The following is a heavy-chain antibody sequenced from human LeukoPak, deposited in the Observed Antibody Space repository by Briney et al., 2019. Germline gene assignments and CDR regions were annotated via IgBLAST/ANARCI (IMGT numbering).Heavy chain of an antibody. CDR3: ARGGAVAGTDAFDI. CDR1: GFTFSSYD. V-gene: IGHV3-13*04. Sequence: GGSLRLSCAASGFTFSSYDMHWVRQAPGKGLEWVSATGTAGDTYYPGSVKGRFTISRENAKNSLYLQMNSLRAGDTAVYYCARGGAVAGTDAFDIWGQGTMVTVSS. J-gene: IGHJ3*02. D-gene: IGHD6-19*01. CDR2: TGTAGDT.